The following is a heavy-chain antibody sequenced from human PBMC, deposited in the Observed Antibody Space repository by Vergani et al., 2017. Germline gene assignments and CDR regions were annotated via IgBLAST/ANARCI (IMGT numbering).Heavy chain of an antibody. CDR2: IIPIFGTA. D-gene: IGHD6-6*01. CDR1: GGTFSSYA. V-gene: IGHV1-69*01. J-gene: IGHJ4*02. CDR3: ASGDSSSSKTLGGLDY. Sequence: QVQLVQSGAEVKKPGSSVKVSCKASGGTFSSYAISWVRQAPGQGLEWMGGIIPIFGTANYAQKFQGRVTITADESTSTADMELSSLRSEDTAVYYCASGDSSSSKTLGGLDYWGQGTLVTVSS.